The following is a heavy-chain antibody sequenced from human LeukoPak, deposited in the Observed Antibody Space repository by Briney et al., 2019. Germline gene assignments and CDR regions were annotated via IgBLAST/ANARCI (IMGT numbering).Heavy chain of an antibody. CDR3: ARDFYDYVWGSYRSFLDY. D-gene: IGHD3-16*02. CDR2: ISSSGSTI. V-gene: IGHV3-48*03. Sequence: GGSLRLSSAASGFTFSSYEMNWVRQAPGKGLEWVSYISSSGSTIYYADSVKGRFTISRDNAKNSLYLQMNSLRAEDTAVYYCARDFYDYVWGSYRSFLDYWGQGTLVTVSS. J-gene: IGHJ4*02. CDR1: GFTFSSYE.